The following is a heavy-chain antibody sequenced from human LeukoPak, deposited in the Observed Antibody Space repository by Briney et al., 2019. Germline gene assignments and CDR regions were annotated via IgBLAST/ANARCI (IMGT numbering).Heavy chain of an antibody. Sequence: SVKVSCKASGGTFSSYAIRWVRQAPGQGLEWMGGIIPIFGTANYAQKFQGRVTITADKSTSTAYMELSSLRSEDTAVYYCAGSSSSWYNWFDPWGQGTLVTVSS. J-gene: IGHJ5*02. D-gene: IGHD6-13*01. CDR3: AGSSSSWYNWFDP. CDR1: GGTFSSYA. V-gene: IGHV1-69*06. CDR2: IIPIFGTA.